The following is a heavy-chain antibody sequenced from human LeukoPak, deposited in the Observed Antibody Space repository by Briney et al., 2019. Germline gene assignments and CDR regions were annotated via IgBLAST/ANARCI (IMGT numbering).Heavy chain of an antibody. D-gene: IGHD5-12*01. CDR1: GGSISSGSYY. Sequence: SETLSLTCTVSGGSISSGSYYWSWIRQPAGKGLEWTGRIYTSGSTNYNPSLKSRVTISVDTSQNQFSLKLSSVTAGDTAVYYWAREGYRGSDALWGQGTLVTVSS. V-gene: IGHV4-61*02. CDR2: IYTSGST. CDR3: AREGYRGSDAL. J-gene: IGHJ4*02.